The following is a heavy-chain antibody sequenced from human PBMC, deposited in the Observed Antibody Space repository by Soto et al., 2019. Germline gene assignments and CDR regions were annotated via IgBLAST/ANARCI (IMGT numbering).Heavy chain of an antibody. J-gene: IGHJ4*01. CDR2: IYSGGTT. Sequence: PSETLSLTCTVSGYSISSGYYWAWIRQPPGKGPEWIESIYSGGTTFYNASLKSRITISVDTSNNQFSLKLTSVTAADTAVYYCARVHVLVVAGSTFDYWGHGTLVTVSS. CDR3: ARVHVLVVAGSTFDY. D-gene: IGHD6-19*01. V-gene: IGHV4-38-2*02. CDR1: GYSISSGYY.